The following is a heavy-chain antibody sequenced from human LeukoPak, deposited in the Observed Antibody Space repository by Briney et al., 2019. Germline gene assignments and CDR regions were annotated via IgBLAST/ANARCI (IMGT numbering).Heavy chain of an antibody. Sequence: VASLKVSCKASGGTFSSYAISWVRQTPGQGLEWMGGIIPIFGTANYAQKFQGRVTITADGSTSTAYMELSSLRSEDTAVYYCAKSLAYCGGDCPLGYWGQGTLVTVSS. CDR3: AKSLAYCGGDCPLGY. CDR1: GGTFSSYA. CDR2: IIPIFGTA. J-gene: IGHJ4*02. D-gene: IGHD2-21*02. V-gene: IGHV1-69*13.